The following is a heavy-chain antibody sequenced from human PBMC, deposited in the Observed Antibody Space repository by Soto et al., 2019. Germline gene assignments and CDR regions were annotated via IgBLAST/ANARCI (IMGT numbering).Heavy chain of an antibody. J-gene: IGHJ1*01. D-gene: IGHD4-17*01. CDR3: AGGLYGDRREYFQY. V-gene: IGHV3-48*01. CDR2: ISSSSTTI. CDR1: GFTFSTYS. Sequence: EVQLVESGGGLVQPGGSLRLSCAASGFTFSTYSMNWVRQAPGKGLEWVSYISSSSTTIYYADSVKGRFTISRDNAKNSLYLQMNSLKAEDTAVYYCAGGLYGDRREYFQYWGQGTLVTVSS.